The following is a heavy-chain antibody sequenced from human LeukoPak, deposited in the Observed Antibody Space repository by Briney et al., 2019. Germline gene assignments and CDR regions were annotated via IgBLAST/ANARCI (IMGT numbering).Heavy chain of an antibody. D-gene: IGHD4-17*01. CDR1: GLTLNTYA. CDR2: ISYDGSKK. CDR3: ARDRDYAFDY. Sequence: GGSLRLSCTASGLTLNTYAMHWVRQAPGKGLEWVAVISYDGSKKYYAGSVKGRFTISRDNSKNTLYLQMNSLTNEDTAVFYCARDRDYAFDYWGQGTLATVSS. V-gene: IGHV3-30-3*01. J-gene: IGHJ4*02.